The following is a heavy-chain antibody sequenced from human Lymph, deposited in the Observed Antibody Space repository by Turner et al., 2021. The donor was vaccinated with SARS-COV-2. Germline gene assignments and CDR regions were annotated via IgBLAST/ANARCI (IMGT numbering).Heavy chain of an antibody. J-gene: IGHJ6*02. D-gene: IGHD3-10*01. CDR2: ISYDGSKK. CDR1: GFTFSTYA. Sequence: QVQLVESGGGVVQPGRSLRLSCSASGFTFSTYAIYWVRQAPGKGLEWVAVISYDGSKKYYADSVKGRFTISRDNSKNTLYLQMNSLRAEDTAVYYCARYASGGYFYYGMDVWGQGTTVTVSS. CDR3: ARYASGGYFYYGMDV. V-gene: IGHV3-30*04.